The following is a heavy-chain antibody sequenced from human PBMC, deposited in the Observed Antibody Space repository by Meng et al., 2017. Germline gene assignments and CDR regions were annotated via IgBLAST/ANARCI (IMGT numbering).Heavy chain of an antibody. Sequence: QVQLQESGPGPVKPSQTLALTCTVSGGSINSDDYYWSWIRQHPGKGLEWIGFIYYSGSTYYNPSLKSRVSISVDTSKNQFSLKVTSVTAADTAVYYCARGDYDGLAYWGQGTLVTVSS. CDR3: ARGDYDGLAY. V-gene: IGHV4-31*03. CDR2: IYYSGST. CDR1: GGSINSDDYY. J-gene: IGHJ4*02. D-gene: IGHD4-17*01.